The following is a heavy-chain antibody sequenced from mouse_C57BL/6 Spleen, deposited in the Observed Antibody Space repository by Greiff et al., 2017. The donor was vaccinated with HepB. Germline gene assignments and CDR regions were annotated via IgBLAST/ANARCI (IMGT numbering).Heavy chain of an antibody. Sequence: EVQVVESGPELVKPGASVKISCKASGYSFTGYYMNWVKQSPEKSLEWIGEINPSTGGTTYNQKFKAKATLTVDKSSSTAYMQLKSLTSEDSAVYYCARADSSGWFAYWGQGTLVTVSA. CDR3: ARADSSGWFAY. CDR1: GYSFTGYY. CDR2: INPSTGGT. D-gene: IGHD3-2*02. V-gene: IGHV1-42*01. J-gene: IGHJ3*01.